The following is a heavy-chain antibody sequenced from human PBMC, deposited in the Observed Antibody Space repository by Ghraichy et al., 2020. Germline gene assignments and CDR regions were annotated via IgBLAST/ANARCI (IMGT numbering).Heavy chain of an antibody. CDR2: ITTKSGNT. Sequence: ASVKVSCKASGYTFSTYGISWVRQAPGQGLEWLGWITTKSGNTQYGWKFQDRVTMTTDTSTSTAYMELRSLRSDDTAVYYCARGINYFDPWGQGTLVTVSS. V-gene: IGHV1-18*01. CDR1: GYTFSTYG. D-gene: IGHD3-10*01. CDR3: ARGINYFDP. J-gene: IGHJ5*02.